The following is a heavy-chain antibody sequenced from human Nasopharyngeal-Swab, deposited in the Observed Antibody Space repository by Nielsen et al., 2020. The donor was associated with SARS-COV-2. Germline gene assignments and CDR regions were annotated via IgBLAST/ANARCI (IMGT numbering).Heavy chain of an antibody. CDR2: ISSSSNYI. CDR3: ARLGTESYHYYSLDV. CDR1: GFNFNMYS. D-gene: IGHD3-10*01. J-gene: IGHJ6*02. Sequence: GESLKISCATSGFNFNMYSMYWVRQAPGKGLEWVSSISSSSNYIYYGDSVKGRFTISRDNTQKSLYLEMNSLRDEDTAVYYGARLGTESYHYYSLDVWGQGTTVTVSS. V-gene: IGHV3-21*01.